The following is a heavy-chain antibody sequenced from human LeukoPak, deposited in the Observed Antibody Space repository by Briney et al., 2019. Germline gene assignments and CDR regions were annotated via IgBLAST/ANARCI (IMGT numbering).Heavy chain of an antibody. CDR2: ISSSSSTI. J-gene: IGHJ4*02. CDR3: ARDKGRIQPYYFDY. V-gene: IGHV3-48*04. D-gene: IGHD5-18*01. Sequence: TGGSLRLSCAASGFTFSSYSMNWVRQAPGKGLEWVSYISSSSSTIYYADSVKGRFTISRDNAKNSLYLQMNSLRAEDTAVYYCARDKGRIQPYYFDYWGQETLVTVSS. CDR1: GFTFSSYS.